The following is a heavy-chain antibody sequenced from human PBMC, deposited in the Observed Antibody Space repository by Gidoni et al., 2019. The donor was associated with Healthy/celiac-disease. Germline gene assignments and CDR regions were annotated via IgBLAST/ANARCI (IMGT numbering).Heavy chain of an antibody. CDR2: IYYSGST. V-gene: IGHV4-31*03. CDR3: ARDEWGYSSSGGYNWFDP. J-gene: IGHJ5*02. Sequence: QVQLQESGPGLVKPSQTLSLTCTVSGGSISSGGYYWSWIRQHPGKGLEWIGYIYYSGSTYYNPSLKSRVTISVDTSKNQFSLKLSSVTAADTAVYYCARDEWGYSSSGGYNWFDPWGQGTLVTVSS. CDR1: GGSISSGGYY. D-gene: IGHD6-13*01.